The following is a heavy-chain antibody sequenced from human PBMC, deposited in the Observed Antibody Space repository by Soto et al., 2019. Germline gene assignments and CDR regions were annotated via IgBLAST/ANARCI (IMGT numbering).Heavy chain of an antibody. D-gene: IGHD2-8*01. CDR2: VGGSGIDR. J-gene: IGHJ3*01. V-gene: IGHV3-23*01. CDR1: GFTFGDFA. Sequence: GGSLRLSCVASGFTFGDFAMSWVRQAPGKGLEWVAAVGGSGIDRDYSDSVRGRFTISRDDSKRTLYLQMNSLRAQDTAIYYCAKDQFKANGQFDAFDVWGQGTVVTVSS. CDR3: AKDQFKANGQFDAFDV.